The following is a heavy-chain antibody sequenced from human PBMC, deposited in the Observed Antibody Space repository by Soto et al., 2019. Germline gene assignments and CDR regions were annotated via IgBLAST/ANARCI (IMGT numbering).Heavy chain of an antibody. CDR3: ARHLPFFSAYGWLDV. CDR1: GYSFTGNW. D-gene: IGHD3-3*01. J-gene: IGHJ5*01. V-gene: IGHV5-51*01. CDR2: IFPGYSDT. Sequence: GESLKISCKASGYSFTGNWIAWVRQLPGKGLEWVGIIFPGYSDTTYSRSFHGQLTISADKSLNTAFLQWRSPKTADTTAYYCARHLPFFSAYGWLDVWGQGTLVTVSS.